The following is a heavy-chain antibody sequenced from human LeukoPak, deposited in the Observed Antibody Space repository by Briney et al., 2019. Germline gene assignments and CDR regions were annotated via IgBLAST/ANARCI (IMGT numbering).Heavy chain of an antibody. J-gene: IGHJ4*02. CDR1: GGSISSSSHY. D-gene: IGHD3-10*01. CDR2: ISESGTT. CDR3: ARYSGSYFDY. V-gene: IGHV4-39*01. Sequence: SETLSLTCTVSGGSISSSSHYWAWIRQPPGKGVEWLATISESGTTYYNPSLKSRVTISVDTSKNQFSLKLGSVTAADTAVFYCARYSGSYFDYWGQGTLVTVSS.